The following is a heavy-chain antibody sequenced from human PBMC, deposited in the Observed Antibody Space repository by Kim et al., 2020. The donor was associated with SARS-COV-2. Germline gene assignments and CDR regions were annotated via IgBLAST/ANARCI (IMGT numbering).Heavy chain of an antibody. J-gene: IGHJ6*02. CDR2: ISSSSSYI. V-gene: IGHV3-21*01. CDR1: GFTFSSYS. CDR3: ARVVGAARGFYYGMDV. Sequence: GGSLRLSCAASGFTFSSYSMNWVRQAPGKGLEWVSSISSSSSYIYYADSVKGRFTISRDNAKNSLYLQMNSLRAEDTAVYYCARVVGAARGFYYGMDVWGQGTTVTVSS. D-gene: IGHD2-15*01.